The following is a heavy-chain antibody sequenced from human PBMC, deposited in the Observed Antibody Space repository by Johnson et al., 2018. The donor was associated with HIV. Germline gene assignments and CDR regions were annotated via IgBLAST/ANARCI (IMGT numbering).Heavy chain of an antibody. CDR2: IKQDGSEK. Sequence: EVQLVESGGGLVQPGGSLRLSCAASGFTFSSYWMSWVRQAPGKGLEWVANIKQDGSEKNYVDSVKGRFTLSRDNAKNSLYLQMNGLRVEDTALYYCARRINYDSSGVYLGDAFDIWGQGTMVTVSS. V-gene: IGHV3-7*05. D-gene: IGHD3-22*01. CDR3: ARRINYDSSGVYLGDAFDI. CDR1: GFTFSSYW. J-gene: IGHJ3*02.